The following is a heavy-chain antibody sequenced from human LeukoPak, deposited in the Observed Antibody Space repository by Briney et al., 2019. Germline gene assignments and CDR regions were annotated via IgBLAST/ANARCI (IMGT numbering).Heavy chain of an antibody. J-gene: IGHJ4*02. CDR2: IYYSGST. CDR1: GGSISSYY. V-gene: IGHV4-59*01. D-gene: IGHD3-10*01. CDR3: ARELDYYGSGSPTKGYYFDY. Sequence: SETLSLTCTVSGGSISSYYWSWIRQPPGKGLEWIGYIYYSGSTNYNPSLKSRVTISVDTSKSQFSLKLSSVTAADTAVYYCARELDYYGSGSPTKGYYFDYWGQGTLVTVSS.